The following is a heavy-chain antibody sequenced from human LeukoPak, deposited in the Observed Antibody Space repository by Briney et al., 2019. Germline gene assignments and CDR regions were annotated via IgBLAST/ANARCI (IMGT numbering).Heavy chain of an antibody. CDR1: GFTVSSNY. CDR3: ATFYADY. D-gene: IGHD2/OR15-2a*01. J-gene: IGHJ4*02. V-gene: IGHV3-53*01. Sequence: GGSLRLSCAASGFTVSSNYMSWVRQTPGKGPEWVSVIYSDGSTYYADSVKGRFTISRDNSKNTLYLQMNSLRAEDTAVYYCATFYADYWGQGTLVTVSS. CDR2: IYSDGST.